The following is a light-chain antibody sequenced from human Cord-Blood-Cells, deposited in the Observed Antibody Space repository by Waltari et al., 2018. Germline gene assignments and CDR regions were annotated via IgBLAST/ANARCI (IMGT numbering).Light chain of an antibody. Sequence: EIVLTQSPATLSLSPGERATLSCRASQSFSRDLAWYQQKPGQAPRLLIYDASNRATGIPARFSGSGSGTDFTLTISSLEPEDFAVYYCQQRSNWPTFGPGTKVDIK. V-gene: IGKV3-11*01. J-gene: IGKJ3*01. CDR2: DAS. CDR1: QSFSRD. CDR3: QQRSNWPT.